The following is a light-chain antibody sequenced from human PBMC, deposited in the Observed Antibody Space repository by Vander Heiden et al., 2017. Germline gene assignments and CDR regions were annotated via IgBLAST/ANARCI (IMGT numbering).Light chain of an antibody. Sequence: QSALTQPASVSGSPGRSITISCTETSSDTFNIVSWYPQHPGKAPKLMIYEVNTRPSGVSNRFSGSKSGNTASLTISGLHAEDEADYYCTSYTSGSTPVFGGGTRVTVL. CDR1: SSDTFNI. J-gene: IGLJ2*01. V-gene: IGLV2-14*01. CDR3: TSYTSGSTPV. CDR2: EVN.